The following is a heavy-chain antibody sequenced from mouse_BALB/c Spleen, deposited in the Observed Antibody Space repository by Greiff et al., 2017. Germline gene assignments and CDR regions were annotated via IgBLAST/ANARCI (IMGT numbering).Heavy chain of an antibody. V-gene: IGHV2-9*02. CDR2: IWAGGST. CDR1: GFSLTSYG. J-gene: IGHJ4*01. CDR3: ARLRRGYYYAMDY. Sequence: VKLVESGPGLVAPSQSLSITCTVSGFSLTSYGVHWVRQPPGKGLEWLGVIWAGGSTNYNSALMSRLSISKDNSKSQVFLKMNSLQTDDTAMYYCARLRRGYYYAMDYWGQGTSVTVSS. D-gene: IGHD2-12*01.